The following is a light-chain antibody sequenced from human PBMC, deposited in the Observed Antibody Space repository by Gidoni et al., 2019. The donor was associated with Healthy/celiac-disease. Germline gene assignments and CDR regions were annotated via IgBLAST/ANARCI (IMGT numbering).Light chain of an antibody. V-gene: IGKV1-9*01. Sequence: DIQLTQSPSFLSASVGDRVTITCRASQGIISYLAWYQQKPGKAPKLLIYAASTLQSGVPARFSGSGSGTEFTLTISSLQPEDFATYYCQQLNSYPITFGQGTRLEIK. CDR2: AAS. CDR1: QGIISY. J-gene: IGKJ5*01. CDR3: QQLNSYPIT.